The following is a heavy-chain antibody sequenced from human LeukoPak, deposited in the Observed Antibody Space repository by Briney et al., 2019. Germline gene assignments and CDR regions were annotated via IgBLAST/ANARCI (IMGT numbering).Heavy chain of an antibody. V-gene: IGHV4-34*01. CDR1: GGSFSGYY. CDR3: ARQRGIVVVPAATPFNY. CDR2: IYYSGIT. D-gene: IGHD2-2*01. Sequence: SETLSLTCAVYGGSFSGYYWSWIRQPPGKGLEWIGSIYYSGITYYNPSLKSRVTISVDTFKNQFSLKLSSVTAADTAVYYCARQRGIVVVPAATPFNYWGQGTLVTVSS. J-gene: IGHJ4*02.